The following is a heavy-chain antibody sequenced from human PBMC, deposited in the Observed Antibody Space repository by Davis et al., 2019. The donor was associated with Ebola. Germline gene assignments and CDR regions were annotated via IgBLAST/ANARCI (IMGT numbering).Heavy chain of an antibody. V-gene: IGHV3-30*03. J-gene: IGHJ5*02. Sequence: WGSLRLSCAASGFTFSSYCLSWVRQAPGKGLEWVAVISYDGSNKYYADSVKGRFTISRDNSKNTLYLQMNSLRAEDTAVYYCAREGSPPDAEWLLLPWFDPWGQGTLVTVYS. CDR2: ISYDGSNK. CDR1: GFTFSSYC. CDR3: AREGSPPDAEWLLLPWFDP. D-gene: IGHD3-22*01.